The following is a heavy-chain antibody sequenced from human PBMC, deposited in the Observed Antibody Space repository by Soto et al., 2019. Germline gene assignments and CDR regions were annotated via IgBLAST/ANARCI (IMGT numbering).Heavy chain of an antibody. J-gene: IGHJ3*02. CDR2: IYPGDSDT. CDR1: GYSFNNYW. CDR3: ARRVYDILIDHTPGAFDI. D-gene: IGHD3-9*01. Sequence: PGESLKISCKGSGYSFNNYWIGWVRQMPGKGLEWMGIIYPGDSDTRYSPSFQGQVTISADKSISTAYLQWSSLKASDTAMYYCARRVYDILIDHTPGAFDIWGQGTMVTVSS. V-gene: IGHV5-51*01.